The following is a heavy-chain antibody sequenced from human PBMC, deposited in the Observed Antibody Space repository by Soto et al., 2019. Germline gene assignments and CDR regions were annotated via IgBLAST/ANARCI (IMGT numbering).Heavy chain of an antibody. J-gene: IGHJ4*02. CDR1: GDSINSDKYY. CDR3: ARRGVSSYYSNY. Sequence: PSETLSLTCSVSGDSINSDKYYWGWIRQPPGKGLEWIGSIYFRGNTYYNPSLKSRVTISVDTSKNQFSLKLSSVTAADTAVYYCARRGVSSYYSNYWGLGTLVTVSS. CDR2: IYFRGNT. V-gene: IGHV4-39*01. D-gene: IGHD2-15*01.